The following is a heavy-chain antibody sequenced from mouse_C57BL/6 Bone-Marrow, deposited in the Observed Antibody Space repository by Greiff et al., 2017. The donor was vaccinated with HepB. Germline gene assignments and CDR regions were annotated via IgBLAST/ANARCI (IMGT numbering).Heavy chain of an antibody. CDR1: GYTFTSYW. J-gene: IGHJ4*01. V-gene: IGHV1-52*01. CDR2: IDPSDSET. D-gene: IGHD1-1*02. Sequence: VQLQQPGAELVRPGSSVKLSCKASGYTFTSYWMHWVKQRPIQGLEWIGNIDPSDSETHYNQKFKDKATLTVDKSSSTAYMQLSSLTSEDSAVYYCATGVATTGGYYAMDYWGQGTSVTVSS. CDR3: ATGVATTGGYYAMDY.